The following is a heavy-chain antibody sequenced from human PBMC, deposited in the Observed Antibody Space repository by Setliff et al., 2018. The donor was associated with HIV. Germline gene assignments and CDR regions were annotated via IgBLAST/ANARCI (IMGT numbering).Heavy chain of an antibody. CDR1: GFTFSRYA. Sequence: GGSLRLSCAASGFTFSRYAMSWVRQAPGKGLEWISFISSSSSPIYYADSVKGRFTISRDNAKNSLILQMNSLRAEDTAMYYCARLDFFDSSTYPPYDSWGQGTLVTVSS. J-gene: IGHJ4*02. CDR3: ARLDFFDSSTYPPYDS. CDR2: ISSSSSPI. V-gene: IGHV3-48*04. D-gene: IGHD3-22*01.